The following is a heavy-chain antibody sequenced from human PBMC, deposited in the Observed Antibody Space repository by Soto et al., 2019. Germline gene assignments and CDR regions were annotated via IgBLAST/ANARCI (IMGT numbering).Heavy chain of an antibody. CDR3: ASTTLPGYTSSWLLDH. Sequence: GGSLRLSCAASGFTFSSYSMNWVRQAPGKGLEWVSSISSSSSYIYYADSVKGRFTISRDNAKNSPYLQMNSLRAEDTAVYYCASTTLPGYTSSWLLDHWGQGTLVTVSS. CDR1: GFTFSSYS. V-gene: IGHV3-21*01. J-gene: IGHJ4*02. CDR2: ISSSSSYI. D-gene: IGHD6-13*01.